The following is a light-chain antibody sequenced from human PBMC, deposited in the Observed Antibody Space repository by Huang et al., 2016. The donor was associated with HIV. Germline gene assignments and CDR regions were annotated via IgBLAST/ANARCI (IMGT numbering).Light chain of an antibody. V-gene: IGKV4-1*01. CDR3: QQYYSSPQT. J-gene: IGKJ1*01. CDR1: QSVYSTSTSKDY. CDR2: GAS. Sequence: DIILTQSPDSLAVSLGERASLSCRASQSVYSTSTSKDYMAWVQQKPGQPPKLRLFGASTREAGVPDRFSGSGSGTHFTLTIANLEAEDAAIYYCQQYYSSPQTFGQGTRVEVK.